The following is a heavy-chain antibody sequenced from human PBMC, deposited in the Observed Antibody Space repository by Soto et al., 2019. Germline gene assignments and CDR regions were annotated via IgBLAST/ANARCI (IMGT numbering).Heavy chain of an antibody. D-gene: IGHD2-21*02. CDR2: ISYDGSNK. CDR1: GFTFSSYA. J-gene: IGHJ4*02. Sequence: GGSLRLSCAASGFTFSSYAMHWVRQAPGKGLEWVAVISYDGSNKYYADSVKGRFTISRDNSKNTLYLQMNSLRAEDTAVYYCAREGGGDPREFDYWGQGXLVTVYS. V-gene: IGHV3-30-3*01. CDR3: AREGGGDPREFDY.